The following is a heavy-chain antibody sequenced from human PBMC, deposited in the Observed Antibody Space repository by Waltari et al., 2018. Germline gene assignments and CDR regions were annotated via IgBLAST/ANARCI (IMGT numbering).Heavy chain of an antibody. Sequence: EVQLVESGGGLVQPGGSLRLSCAASGFTFSSYWMSWVRQAPGKGLEWVANIKQDGSEKYYVDSVKGRFTISRDNAKNSLYLQMNSLRAEDTAVYYCARDMNSRIAAAGTLFDYWGQGTLVTVSS. CDR2: IKQDGSEK. D-gene: IGHD6-13*01. CDR1: GFTFSSYW. J-gene: IGHJ4*02. V-gene: IGHV3-7*01. CDR3: ARDMNSRIAAAGTLFDY.